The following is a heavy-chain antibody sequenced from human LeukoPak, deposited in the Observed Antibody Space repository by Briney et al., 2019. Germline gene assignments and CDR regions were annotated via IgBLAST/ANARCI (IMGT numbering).Heavy chain of an antibody. CDR2: IIPIFGTA. J-gene: IGHJ4*02. D-gene: IGHD2-2*02. CDR1: GGTFSSYA. V-gene: IGHV1-69*01. CDR3: AREGIVVVPAAINSPLYYFDY. Sequence: GASVKVSCKASGGTFSSYAISWVRQAPGQGLEWMGGIIPIFGTANYAQKFQGRVTITADESTSTAYMELSSLRSEDTAVYYCAREGIVVVPAAINSPLYYFDYWGQGTLDTVSS.